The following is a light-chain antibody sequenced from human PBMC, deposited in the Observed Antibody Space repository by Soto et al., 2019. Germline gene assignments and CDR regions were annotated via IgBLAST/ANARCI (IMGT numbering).Light chain of an antibody. V-gene: IGKV1-27*01. J-gene: IGKJ1*01. CDR3: QKYNSVPRT. CDR2: TAS. CDR1: QGISNF. Sequence: DVQMTQSPSSLSASVGDRVTITCRASQGISNFLAWYQQKPGKVPKLLIYTASTLESGVPSRFSGSGSGTDFTLTISSLRPEVVATYYCQKYNSVPRTFGKGTKVEIK.